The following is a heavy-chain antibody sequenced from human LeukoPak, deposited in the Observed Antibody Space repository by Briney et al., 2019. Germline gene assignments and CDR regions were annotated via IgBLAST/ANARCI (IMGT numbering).Heavy chain of an antibody. J-gene: IGHJ4*02. CDR3: ARHNDIAWYFDY. Sequence: SETLSLTCTVSGGSISSYYWSWIRQPPGKGLEWIGYIYYSGTTNYNPSLKSRVTISVDTSKNQFSLKLSSVTAADTAVYYCARHNDIAWYFDYWGQGTLVTVSS. D-gene: IGHD5-12*01. V-gene: IGHV4-59*08. CDR1: GGSISSYY. CDR2: IYYSGTT.